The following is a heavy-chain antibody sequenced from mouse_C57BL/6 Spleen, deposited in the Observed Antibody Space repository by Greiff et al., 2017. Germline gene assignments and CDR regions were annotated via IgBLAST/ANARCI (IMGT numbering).Heavy chain of an antibody. D-gene: IGHD1-1*02. J-gene: IGHJ4*01. CDR3: ARGGSGYYYAMDY. CDR2: IDPSDSYT. Sequence: QVQLQQPGAELVMPGASVKLSCKASGYTFTSYWMHWVKQRPGQGLEWIGEIDPSDSYTNYNHKFKGKSTLTVDKSSSTAYMQLSSLTSEDSAVYYCARGGSGYYYAMDYWGQGTSVTVSS. CDR1: GYTFTSYW. V-gene: IGHV1-69*01.